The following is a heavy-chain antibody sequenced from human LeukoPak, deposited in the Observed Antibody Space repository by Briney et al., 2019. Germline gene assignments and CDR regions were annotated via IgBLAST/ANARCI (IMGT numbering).Heavy chain of an antibody. CDR3: ARDPSNSGYDYLYYFDY. V-gene: IGHV1-2*02. D-gene: IGHD5-12*01. Sequence: GSVTVSCKASGYTFTGYYMHWVRQAPGQGLEGMGWINPYNGVPNYAQNFQRMVTMTRDMSISTAYMELSRLRSDDTAVYYCARDPSNSGYDYLYYFDYWGQGTLVTVSS. CDR1: GYTFTGYY. J-gene: IGHJ4*02. CDR2: INPYNGVP.